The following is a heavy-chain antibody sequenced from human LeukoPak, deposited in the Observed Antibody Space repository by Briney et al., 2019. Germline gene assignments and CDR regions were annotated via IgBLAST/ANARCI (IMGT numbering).Heavy chain of an antibody. V-gene: IGHV4-59*11. CDR3: ARAPGDYYFDY. CDR1: ADSFSSHY. J-gene: IGHJ4*02. CDR2: ISYIGST. D-gene: IGHD1-14*01. Sequence: SETLSLTCAVSADSFSSHYWTWIRQPPGKGLEWIGYISYIGSTNYNPSLKSRVTISVDTSKNQFSLKLSSVTAADTAVYYCARAPGDYYFDYWGQGTLVTVSS.